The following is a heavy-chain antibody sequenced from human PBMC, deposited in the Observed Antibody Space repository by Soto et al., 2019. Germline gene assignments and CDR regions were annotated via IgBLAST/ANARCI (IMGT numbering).Heavy chain of an antibody. Sequence: PSETLSLTYTVSGGSINSGDSYWNWIRQHPEKGLEWIGYINYRGSTFYNPSLKSRIIISVDTSKNQFSLKLSSVTAADTAVYYCARDAPGVAPYWGQGTLVTVSS. CDR1: GGSINSGDSY. J-gene: IGHJ4*02. CDR2: INYRGST. V-gene: IGHV4-31*03. D-gene: IGHD2-15*01. CDR3: ARDAPGVAPY.